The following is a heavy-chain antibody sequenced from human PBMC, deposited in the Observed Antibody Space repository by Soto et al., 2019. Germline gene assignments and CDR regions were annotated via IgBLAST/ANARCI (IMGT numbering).Heavy chain of an antibody. D-gene: IGHD1-1*01. J-gene: IGHJ4*02. CDR3: ARGMDNSKVGW. CDR1: GGSIRSSSYY. CDR2: IYYSGST. Sequence: SETLSLTCTVPGGSIRSSSYYWGWIRQPPGKGLEWIGSIYYSGSTYYNPSLKSRVTISVDTSKNQFPLKLSTVTAADTAVYFCARGMDNSKVGWWGQGPLVTVS. V-gene: IGHV4-39*06.